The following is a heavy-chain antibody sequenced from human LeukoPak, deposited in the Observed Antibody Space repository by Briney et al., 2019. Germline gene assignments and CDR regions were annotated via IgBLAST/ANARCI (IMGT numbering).Heavy chain of an antibody. V-gene: IGHV4-39*07. CDR2: INYSGAT. Sequence: SETLSLTCTVSGGSISGSTYHWGWIRQPPGKGLEWIGSINYSGATNYNPSLKSRVTISVDTSKNQFSLKLSSVTAADTAVYYCARKPYYPQSSKTLDYWGQGTLVTVSS. D-gene: IGHD6-6*01. CDR3: ARKPYYPQSSKTLDY. J-gene: IGHJ4*02. CDR1: GGSISGSTYH.